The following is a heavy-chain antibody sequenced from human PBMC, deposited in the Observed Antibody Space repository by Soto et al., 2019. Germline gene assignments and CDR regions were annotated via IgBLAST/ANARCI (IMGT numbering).Heavy chain of an antibody. CDR2: INAGNGNT. CDR3: ARTGDYYYYYCMDV. CDR1: GYTFTSYT. V-gene: IGHV1-3*01. J-gene: IGHJ6*02. Sequence: ASVKVSCKASGYTFTSYTMHWVRQAPGQRLEWMGWINAGNGNTKYSQKFQGRVTITRDTSASTAYMELSSLRSEDTAVYYCARTGDYYYYYCMDVWGQGTTVTVSS. D-gene: IGHD7-27*01.